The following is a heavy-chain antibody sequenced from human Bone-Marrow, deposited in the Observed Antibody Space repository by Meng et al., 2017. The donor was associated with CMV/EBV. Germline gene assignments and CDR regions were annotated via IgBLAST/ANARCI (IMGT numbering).Heavy chain of an antibody. J-gene: IGHJ3*02. CDR3: SRRRNYDFWSGYSTRAFDN. Sequence: GGSLRLSCAASGSPVSSYAIHWVRQAPGKGLEWVSVIYSGGSTYYADSVKGRFTISRDYSKNTLYLQMNSLRAEDTAVYYYSRRRNYDFWSGYSTRAFDNWGQGTMVTVSS. V-gene: IGHV3-66*02. D-gene: IGHD3-3*01. CDR2: IYSGGST. CDR1: GSPVSSYA.